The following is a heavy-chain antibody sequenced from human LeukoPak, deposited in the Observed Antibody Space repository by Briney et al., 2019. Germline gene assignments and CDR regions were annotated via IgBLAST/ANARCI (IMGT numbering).Heavy chain of an antibody. D-gene: IGHD3-9*01. CDR1: GFTFSNYG. Sequence: GGSLRLSCAASGFTFSNYGMHWVRQAPGKGLEWVAVILSDGSQEFYADAVKGRITISRDNSKNTLYLQMNSLRAEDTAVYYCAKLGIEYFDWLLYLGQNPYYFDYWGQGTLVTVSS. CDR3: AKLGIEYFDWLLYLGQNPYYFDY. V-gene: IGHV3-30*02. J-gene: IGHJ4*02. CDR2: ILSDGSQE.